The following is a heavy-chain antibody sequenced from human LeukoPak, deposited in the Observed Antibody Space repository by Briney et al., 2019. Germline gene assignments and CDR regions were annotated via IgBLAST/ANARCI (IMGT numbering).Heavy chain of an antibody. Sequence: GGSLRLSCAASGFSFSSYWMHWVRQAPGKGLVWVSRINGDGSSSTYADSVKGRFTIPRDNAKNTLYLQMNSLRAEDTALYFCARDMYTTSSARGAYWGQGTLVTVTS. D-gene: IGHD6-6*01. V-gene: IGHV3-74*01. J-gene: IGHJ4*02. CDR2: INGDGSSS. CDR3: ARDMYTTSSARGAY. CDR1: GFSFSSYW.